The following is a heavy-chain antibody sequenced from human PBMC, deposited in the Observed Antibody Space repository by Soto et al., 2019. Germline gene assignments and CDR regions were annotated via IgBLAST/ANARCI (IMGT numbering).Heavy chain of an antibody. CDR2: INTRSSTSTAT. D-gene: IGHD2-21*02. V-gene: IGHV3-48*01. J-gene: IGHJ4*02. CDR3: ARQVYSVVTPLDY. Sequence: EVQLVESGGGWVQPGGSLRLSCAASGFTFSNFRMNWVRQAPGKGLELVSHINTRSSTSTATYYADSARGRFTISRDDAKDSLYLEMNSLRGDATAVYYCARQVYSVVTPLDYWGRGTLVTVSS. CDR1: GFTFSNFR.